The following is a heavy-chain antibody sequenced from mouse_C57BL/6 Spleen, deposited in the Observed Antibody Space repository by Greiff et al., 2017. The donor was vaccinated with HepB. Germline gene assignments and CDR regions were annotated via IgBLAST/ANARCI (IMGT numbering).Heavy chain of an antibody. V-gene: IGHV1-82*01. J-gene: IGHJ2*01. Sequence: QVQLQQSGPELVKPGASVKISCKASGYAFSSSWMNWVKQRPGKGLEWIGRIYPGDGDTNYNGKFKGKATMTADKSSSTAYMQLSSLTSEDSAVYLSARSAPYYGSSFDYWGQGTTLTVSS. CDR1: GYAFSSSW. D-gene: IGHD1-1*01. CDR2: IYPGDGDT. CDR3: ARSAPYYGSSFDY.